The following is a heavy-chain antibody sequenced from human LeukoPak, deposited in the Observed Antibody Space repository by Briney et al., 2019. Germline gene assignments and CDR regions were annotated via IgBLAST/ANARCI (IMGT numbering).Heavy chain of an antibody. J-gene: IGHJ5*02. CDR3: ANDITMVRDL. V-gene: IGHV3-30*02. CDR1: GFSFSSYG. Sequence: GGSLRLSCAASGFSFSSYGMHWVRQAPGKGLEWVAFILYDGGSTYYADSVKGRFTISRDNSKNTLYLQMNSLRPEDTSFYYCANDITMVRDLRGQGALVTVSS. D-gene: IGHD3-10*01. CDR2: ILYDGGST.